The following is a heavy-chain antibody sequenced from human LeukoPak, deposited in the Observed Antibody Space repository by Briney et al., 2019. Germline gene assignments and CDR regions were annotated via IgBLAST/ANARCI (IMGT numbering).Heavy chain of an antibody. CDR3: AREWTQVHAFDI. J-gene: IGHJ3*02. Sequence: ASVKVSCKASGYTFSRLGITWVRQAPGQGLEWMGWISAYNGNTSYAQKLQGRVTMTTDTSTSTAYMELRSLRSDDTAVYYCAREWTQVHAFDIWGQGTMVTVSS. D-gene: IGHD2-2*01. V-gene: IGHV1-18*01. CDR2: ISAYNGNT. CDR1: GYTFSRLG.